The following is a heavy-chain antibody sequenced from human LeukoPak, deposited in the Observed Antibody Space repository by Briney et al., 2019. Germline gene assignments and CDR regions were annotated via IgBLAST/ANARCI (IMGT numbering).Heavy chain of an antibody. J-gene: IGHJ4*02. V-gene: IGHV3-23*01. CDR2: ISGSGGST. CDR3: AKDLDCSSTSRYPDY. Sequence: GGSLRLSCAASGFTFSSYAMSWVRQAPGQGLEWVSAISGSGGSTYYADPVQGQFTLSRHNSKHTLYLQMNSLRAEDTAVYYCAKDLDCSSTSRYPDYWGQGPLVPVSS. D-gene: IGHD2-2*01. CDR1: GFTFSSYA.